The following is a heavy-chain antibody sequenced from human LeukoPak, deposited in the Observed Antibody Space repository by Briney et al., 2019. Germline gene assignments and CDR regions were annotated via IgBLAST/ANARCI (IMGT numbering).Heavy chain of an antibody. CDR1: GFTFSSYA. D-gene: IGHD6-19*01. Sequence: PGGSLRLSCAASGFTFSSYAMSWVRQAPGKGLEWVSAISGSGGSTYYADSVKGRFTISRDNSKNTLYLQMNSLRAEDTAVYYCAKNQSPAYSSGWGFDYWGQGTLVTVSS. J-gene: IGHJ4*02. V-gene: IGHV3-23*01. CDR3: AKNQSPAYSSGWGFDY. CDR2: ISGSGGST.